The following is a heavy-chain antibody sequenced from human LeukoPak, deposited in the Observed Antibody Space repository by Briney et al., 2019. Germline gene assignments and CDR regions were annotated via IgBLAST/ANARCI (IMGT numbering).Heavy chain of an antibody. CDR3: ARVRCSSTSCASPFDY. D-gene: IGHD2-2*01. J-gene: IGHJ4*02. CDR2: ISYDGSNK. V-gene: IGHV3-30*04. Sequence: PGGSLRLSCAASGFTFSSYAMHWVRQAPGKGLEWVAVISYDGSNKYCADSVKGRFTISRDNSKNTLYLQMNSLRAEDTAVYYCARVRCSSTSCASPFDYWGQGTLVTVSS. CDR1: GFTFSSYA.